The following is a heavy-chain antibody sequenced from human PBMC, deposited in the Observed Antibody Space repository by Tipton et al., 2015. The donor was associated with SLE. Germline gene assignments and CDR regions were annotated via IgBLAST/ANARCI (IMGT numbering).Heavy chain of an antibody. J-gene: IGHJ5*02. V-gene: IGHV3-23*03. D-gene: IGHD5-18*01. CDR2: ILYSGGDT. CDR3: AKAGYSSGWYDL. CDR1: GITFSSYA. Sequence: SLRLSCAASGITFSSYAVSWIRQAPGKGLEWVTILYSGGDTYYADSVKGRFTISRDDSKNTLHLQMNSLRVEDTAVYYCAKAGYSSGWYDLWGQGTLLTVSS.